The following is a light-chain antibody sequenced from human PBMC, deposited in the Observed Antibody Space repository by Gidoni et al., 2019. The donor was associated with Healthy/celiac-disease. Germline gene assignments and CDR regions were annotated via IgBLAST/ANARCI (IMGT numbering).Light chain of an antibody. J-gene: IGKJ5*01. V-gene: IGKV3-11*01. Sequence: EIVLTPSPATMSLSPGERATLSCRASQSVSSYLAWYQQKPGQAPRLLIYDASNRATGIPARFSGSGSGTDVTLTISSLEPEDFAVYYCQQRSNWPLITFGQGTRLEIK. CDR3: QQRSNWPLIT. CDR2: DAS. CDR1: QSVSSY.